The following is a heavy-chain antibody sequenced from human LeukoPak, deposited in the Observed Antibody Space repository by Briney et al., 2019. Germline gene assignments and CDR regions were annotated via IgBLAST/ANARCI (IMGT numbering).Heavy chain of an antibody. D-gene: IGHD1-26*01. V-gene: IGHV4-59*08. Sequence: SETLSLTGSVSGGSISSYYWSWIRQPPGEGLEWIGYIYYSGSTTYSPSLKSRVTMSVDTSKNQLSLKVSSVTAADTAVYYCARLGDYYYYGMDVWGQGTTVTVSS. CDR3: ARLGDYYYYGMDV. CDR2: IYYSGST. CDR1: GGSISSYY. J-gene: IGHJ6*02.